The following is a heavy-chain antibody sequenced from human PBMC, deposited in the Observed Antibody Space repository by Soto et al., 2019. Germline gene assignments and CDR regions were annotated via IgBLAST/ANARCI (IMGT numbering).Heavy chain of an antibody. J-gene: IGHJ4*02. Sequence: QVQLVQSGAEVKKPGSSVKVSCKASGGTFNNYGMGWVRQAPGQGLEWMGGIIPMIPRTNYAQKFQGRGTLTADASRSTAYMELRSLRSEDTAVYYCASWDYDVLTGYSYDDWGQGTLVTVSS. V-gene: IGHV1-69*01. D-gene: IGHD3-9*01. CDR1: GGTFNNYG. CDR2: IIPMIPRT. CDR3: ASWDYDVLTGYSYDD.